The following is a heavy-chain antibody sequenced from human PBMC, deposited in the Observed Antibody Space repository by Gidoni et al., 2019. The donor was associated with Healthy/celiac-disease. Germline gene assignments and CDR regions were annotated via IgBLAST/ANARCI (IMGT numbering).Heavy chain of an antibody. CDR3: ARGSWGGYYYSIDY. J-gene: IGHJ4*02. CDR1: GFTFSRYA. D-gene: IGHD3-22*01. CDR2: ISYDGSNK. V-gene: IGHV3-30-3*01. Sequence: QVQLVESGGGVVQPGRSLRLSCAASGFTFSRYAMHWVRQAPGKGLEWVAVISYDGSNKYYADSVKGRFTISRDNSKNTLYLQMNSLRAEDTAVYYCARGSWGGYYYSIDYWGQGTLVTVSS.